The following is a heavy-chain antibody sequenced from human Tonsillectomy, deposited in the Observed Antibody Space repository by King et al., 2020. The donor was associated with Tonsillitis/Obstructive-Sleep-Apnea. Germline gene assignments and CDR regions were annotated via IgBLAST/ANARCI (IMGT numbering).Heavy chain of an antibody. CDR2: INGDGSAT. D-gene: IGHD4-11*01. J-gene: IGHJ4*02. V-gene: IGHV3-74*01. CDR3: TRDAGSVTTDD. CDR1: GFTFSSYW. Sequence: VQLVESGGGLVQPGGSLRLSCAASGFTFSSYWIHWVRQAPGKGLVWVSRINGDGSATSYADSVKGRFTISRDTAENTVYLQMNSLRAENTAVYYCTRDAGSVTTDDGGQATLATASS.